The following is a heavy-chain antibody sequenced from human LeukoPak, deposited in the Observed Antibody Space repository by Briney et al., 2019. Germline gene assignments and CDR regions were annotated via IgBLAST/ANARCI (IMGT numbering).Heavy chain of an antibody. Sequence: SETLSLTCTVSGGSISSYYWSWIRQPPGKGLEWIGYIYYSGSTNYNPSLKSRVTISVDTSKNQFSLKLSSVTAADTAVYYCARDSDYYDSSAYYDYWGQGTLVTVSS. CDR2: IYYSGST. CDR3: ARDSDYYDSSAYYDY. D-gene: IGHD3-22*01. CDR1: GGSISSYY. V-gene: IGHV4-59*01. J-gene: IGHJ4*02.